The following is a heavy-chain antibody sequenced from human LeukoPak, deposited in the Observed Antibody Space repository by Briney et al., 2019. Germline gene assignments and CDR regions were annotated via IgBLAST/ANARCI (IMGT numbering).Heavy chain of an antibody. J-gene: IGHJ6*02. Sequence: GGSLRLSCAASGFTFSSYAMHWVRQAPGKGLEWVAVISYDGSNKYYADSVKGRFTISRGNSKNTLYLQMNSLSAEDTAVYYCASAWRYCSGGSCYVYYYYYGMDVWGQGTTVTVSS. CDR1: GFTFSSYA. CDR3: ASAWRYCSGGSCYVYYYYYGMDV. D-gene: IGHD2-15*01. V-gene: IGHV3-30-3*01. CDR2: ISYDGSNK.